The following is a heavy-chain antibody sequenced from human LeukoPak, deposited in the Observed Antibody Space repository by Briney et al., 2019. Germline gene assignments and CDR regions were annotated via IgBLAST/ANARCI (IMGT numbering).Heavy chain of an antibody. D-gene: IGHD2-21*01. CDR3: AKDFRIGYSAHFDY. Sequence: GGSLRLSCVGSGFTFRSHAMSWVRQAPEKGLEFVSGIYENGGTTYYADSVKGRFSISRDNSRNTLYLQMDSLRGEDTAVYYCAKDFRIGYSAHFDYWGQGALVTVSS. CDR1: GFTFRSHA. J-gene: IGHJ4*02. CDR2: IYENGGTT. V-gene: IGHV3-23*01.